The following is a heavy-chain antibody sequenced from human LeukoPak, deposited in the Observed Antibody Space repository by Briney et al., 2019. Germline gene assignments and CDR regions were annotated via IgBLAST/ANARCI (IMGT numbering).Heavy chain of an antibody. V-gene: IGHV3-7*01. CDR1: GFAFSIYW. D-gene: IGHD3-9*01. Sequence: PGGSLRLSCAASGFAFSIYWMTWVRQAPGKGLEWVANINQDGSEKYYVDSVKGRFTISRDNAKNSLYLQMNSLRAEDTAVYFCASGYGVLTGHKRGAFDIWGHGTMVTVSS. CDR2: INQDGSEK. J-gene: IGHJ3*02. CDR3: ASGYGVLTGHKRGAFDI.